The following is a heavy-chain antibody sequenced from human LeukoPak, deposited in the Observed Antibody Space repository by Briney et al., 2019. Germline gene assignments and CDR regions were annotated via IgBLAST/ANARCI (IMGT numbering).Heavy chain of an antibody. CDR3: ARDLMATGRRSAFDY. Sequence: GGSLRLSCAASGFTVSSNYMSWVRQAPGKGLEWVSIIYSGDSTYYADPVKGRFTISRDTSKNTLYLQMNSLRAEDTAVYYCARDLMATGRRSAFDYWGQGTLVTVSS. V-gene: IGHV3-53*01. J-gene: IGHJ4*02. D-gene: IGHD5-24*01. CDR1: GFTVSSNY. CDR2: IYSGDST.